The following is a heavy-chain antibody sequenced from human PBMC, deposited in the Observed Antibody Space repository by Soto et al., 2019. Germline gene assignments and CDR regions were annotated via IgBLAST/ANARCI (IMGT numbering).Heavy chain of an antibody. CDR1: GYTFTVDY. Sequence: APLKVYCKASGYTFTVDYIHWVRQAPGQGLEWMGWINPNSGGTYYLQKFQSRVTMTRGTSVSSAYMEPSRLRSDDTAIYYCARANSGDDDGFDTWGQGTQVTVAS. CDR3: ARANSGDDDGFDT. D-gene: IGHD5-12*01. J-gene: IGHJ4*02. V-gene: IGHV1-2*02. CDR2: INPNSGGT.